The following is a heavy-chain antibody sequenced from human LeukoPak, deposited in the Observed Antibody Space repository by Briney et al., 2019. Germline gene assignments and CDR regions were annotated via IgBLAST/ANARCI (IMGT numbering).Heavy chain of an antibody. J-gene: IGHJ5*02. CDR2: IYYSGST. CDR1: GGSISSGGYY. D-gene: IGHD1-1*01. V-gene: IGHV4-31*03. Sequence: SETLSLTCTLSGGSISSGGYYWSWIRQHPGKCLEWIGYIYYSGSTYYNPSLKSRVTISVDTSKNQFSLKLSSVTAADTAVYYCARERKTTGTERWFDPWGQGTLVTVSS. CDR3: ARERKTTGTERWFDP.